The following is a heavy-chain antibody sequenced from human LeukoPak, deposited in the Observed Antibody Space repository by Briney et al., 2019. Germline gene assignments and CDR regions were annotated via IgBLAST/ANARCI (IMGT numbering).Heavy chain of an antibody. CDR1: GGSISSGYY. CDR2: IYHSGST. CDR3: ARVFGDYVYLYYYYMDV. D-gene: IGHD4-17*01. Sequence: SETLSLTCTVSGGSISSGYYWGWIRQPPGKGLEWIGSIYHSGSTYYNPSLKSRITISVDTSKNQFSLKLSSVTAADTAVYYCARVFGDYVYLYYYYMDVWGKGTTVTVSS. J-gene: IGHJ6*03. V-gene: IGHV4-38-2*02.